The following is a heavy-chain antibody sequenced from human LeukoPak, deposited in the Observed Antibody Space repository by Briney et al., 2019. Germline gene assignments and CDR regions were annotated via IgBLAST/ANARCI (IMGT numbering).Heavy chain of an antibody. CDR3: ARDLASNTGWEFDY. Sequence: PGGSLRLSCAASGFTFSSYEMNWVRQAPGKGLEWVSLIYGGGSTYYADSVKGRFTISRDNSKNTLYLQMNSLRAEDTAVYYCARDLASNTGWEFDYWGQGTLVTVSS. J-gene: IGHJ4*02. V-gene: IGHV3-53*01. CDR1: GFTFSSYE. D-gene: IGHD6-19*01. CDR2: IYGGGST.